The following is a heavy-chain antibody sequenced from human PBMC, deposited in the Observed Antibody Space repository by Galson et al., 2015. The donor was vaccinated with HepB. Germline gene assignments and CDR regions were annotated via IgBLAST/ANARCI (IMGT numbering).Heavy chain of an antibody. V-gene: IGHV1-69*13. Sequence: SVKVSCKASGGTFSSYGISWVRQAPGQGLEWMGGIIPIFGTANYAQKFQGRVTITADESTSTAYMELSSLRSEDTAVYYCATSTYYDFWSGYYRQGAFDIWGQGTMVTVSS. J-gene: IGHJ3*02. D-gene: IGHD3-3*01. CDR3: ATSTYYDFWSGYYRQGAFDI. CDR2: IIPIFGTA. CDR1: GGTFSSYG.